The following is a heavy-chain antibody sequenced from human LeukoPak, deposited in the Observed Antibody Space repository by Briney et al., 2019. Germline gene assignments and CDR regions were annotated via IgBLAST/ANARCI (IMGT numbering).Heavy chain of an antibody. D-gene: IGHD6-13*01. CDR3: ARDDGNSRSWYYFDY. CDR1: GVSISSYY. V-gene: IGHV4-4*07. CDR2: IFTSGST. Sequence: PSETLSLTCNVSGVSISSYYWNWIRQPAGKGLEWIGRIFTSGSTNYNPSLKSRVSISVDKSKNQLSLKLRSVIAADTAVYFCARDDGNSRSWYYFDYWGQGTLATVSS. J-gene: IGHJ4*02.